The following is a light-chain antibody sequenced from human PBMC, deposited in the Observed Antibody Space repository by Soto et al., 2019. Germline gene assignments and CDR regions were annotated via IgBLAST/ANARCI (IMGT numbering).Light chain of an antibody. CDR3: QEYNRWPPEFI. CDR1: QTAYKN. J-gene: IGKJ2*01. Sequence: ELVMTQSPASLSASPGETVTLSCRATQTAYKNLAWYQQKPGQAPRLLIFEASTRATGLPARFSGSGSGTEFTLTISSLQSEASAIYYCQEYNRWPPEFIFGPGTRLEIK. CDR2: EAS. V-gene: IGKV3-15*01.